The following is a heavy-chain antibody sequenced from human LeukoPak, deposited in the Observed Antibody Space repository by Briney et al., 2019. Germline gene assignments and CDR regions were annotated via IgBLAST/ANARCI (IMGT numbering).Heavy chain of an antibody. V-gene: IGHV1-18*01. CDR3: ARAAAGTFADAFDI. D-gene: IGHD6-13*01. Sequence: GASVKVSCKASGYTFTSYGISWVRQAPGQGLEWMGWISAYNGNTNYAQMLQDRVTMTADTPTNTAYMELRSLRSDDTAVYYCARAAAGTFADAFDIWGQGTMVTVSS. CDR2: ISAYNGNT. J-gene: IGHJ3*02. CDR1: GYTFTSYG.